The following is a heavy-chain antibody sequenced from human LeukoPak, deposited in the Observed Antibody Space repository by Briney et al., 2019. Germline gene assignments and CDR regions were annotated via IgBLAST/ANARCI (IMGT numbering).Heavy chain of an antibody. CDR2: IRSKANSYAT. Sequence: QSGGSLRLSCAASGFTFSGSAMQWVRQASGKGLEWVGRIRSKANSYATAYAASVKGRFTISRDDSKNTAYLQMNSLKTEDTAVYYCTSLEAEAGSARLYWGQGTLVTVSS. CDR3: TSLEAEAGSARLY. D-gene: IGHD6-13*01. J-gene: IGHJ4*02. V-gene: IGHV3-73*01. CDR1: GFTFSGSA.